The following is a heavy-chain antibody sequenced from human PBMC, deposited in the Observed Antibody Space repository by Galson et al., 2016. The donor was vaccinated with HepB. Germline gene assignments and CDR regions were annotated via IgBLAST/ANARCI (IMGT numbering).Heavy chain of an antibody. V-gene: IGHV3-7*04. Sequence: SLRLSCAASGLTLSTNWMTWVRQAPGKGLEWVANIKQDGSEKYYVDSVKGRFTISRDNAKNSLYLQMNSLRAEDTAVYYCAGCSGYCSKIDCRGDAFGIWGQGTIVTGAS. J-gene: IGHJ3*02. CDR2: IKQDGSEK. CDR1: GLTLSTNW. D-gene: IGHD2-2*01. CDR3: AGCSGYCSKIDCRGDAFGI.